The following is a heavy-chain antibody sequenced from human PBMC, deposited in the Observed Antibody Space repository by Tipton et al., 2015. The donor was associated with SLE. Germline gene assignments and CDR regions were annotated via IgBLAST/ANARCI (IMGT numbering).Heavy chain of an antibody. D-gene: IGHD6-6*01. V-gene: IGHV3-23*01. CDR3: AKGSASARPYYFDY. Sequence: SLRLSCAASGFSFSTYVMSWVRQAPGRGLEWVSAMSGGGGSTYYADSVKGRFTISRDNSKNTLYLQMNSLRVEDTAVYYCAKGSASARPYYFDYWGQGTLVTVSS. J-gene: IGHJ4*02. CDR2: MSGGGGST. CDR1: GFSFSTYV.